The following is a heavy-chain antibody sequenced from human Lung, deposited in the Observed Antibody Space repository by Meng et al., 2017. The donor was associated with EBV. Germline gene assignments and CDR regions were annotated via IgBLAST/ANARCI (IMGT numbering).Heavy chain of an antibody. Sequence: LVRSGAEVKKPGASVKISCNTSRYTFADYYVSWGRQAPGQGLEWMGIIELSVGNTKYAQRFQGRVAITRHASTGVVYMELSDLRSEDTAVYYCACPEIASGAKFGNFWGQGSLVTVSS. CDR3: ACPEIASGAKFGNF. J-gene: IGHJ4*02. CDR1: RYTFADYY. V-gene: IGHV1-46*01. CDR2: IELSVGNT. D-gene: IGHD4/OR15-4a*01.